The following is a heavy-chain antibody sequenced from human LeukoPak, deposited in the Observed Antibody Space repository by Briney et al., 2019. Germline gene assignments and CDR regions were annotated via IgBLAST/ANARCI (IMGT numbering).Heavy chain of an antibody. Sequence: KTSETLSLTCTVSGDSMSSYYWSWIRQPPGKGLEWIGEINHSGSTNYNPSLKSRVTISVDTSKNQFSLKLSSVTAADTAVYYCARLRRYYDSSGYYLFFDYWGQGTLVTVSS. V-gene: IGHV4-34*01. CDR2: INHSGST. J-gene: IGHJ4*02. CDR3: ARLRRYYDSSGYYLFFDY. CDR1: GDSMSSYY. D-gene: IGHD3-22*01.